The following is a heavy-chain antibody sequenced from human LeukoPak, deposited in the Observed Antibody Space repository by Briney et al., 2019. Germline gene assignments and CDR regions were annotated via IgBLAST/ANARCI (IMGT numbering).Heavy chain of an antibody. CDR1: GGSISSGGYY. Sequence: SETLSLTCTVSGGSISSGGYYWSWIRQPPGKGLEWIGEINHSGSTNYNPSLKSRVTISVDTSKNQFSLKLSSVTAADTAVYYCARGVAGYWGQGTLVTVSS. J-gene: IGHJ4*02. V-gene: IGHV4-39*07. CDR2: INHSGST. CDR3: ARGVAGY.